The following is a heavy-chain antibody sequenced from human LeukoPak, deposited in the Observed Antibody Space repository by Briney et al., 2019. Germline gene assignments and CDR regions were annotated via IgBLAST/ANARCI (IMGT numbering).Heavy chain of an antibody. V-gene: IGHV3-30*03. CDR3: ATSTDIVATIAWAFDY. Sequence: VRSLRLSCAASGFTFSSYGMHWVRQAPGKRLEWVAVIAYDRSNKYYADSVKGRFTISRDNSKNTLYLQMNSLRAEDTAVYYCATSTDIVATIAWAFDYWGQGTLVTVSS. D-gene: IGHD5-12*01. J-gene: IGHJ4*02. CDR2: IAYDRSNK. CDR1: GFTFSSYG.